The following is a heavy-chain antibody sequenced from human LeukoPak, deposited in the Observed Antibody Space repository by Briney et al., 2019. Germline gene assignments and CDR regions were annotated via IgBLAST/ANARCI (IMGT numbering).Heavy chain of an antibody. CDR3: ATGRDPYKTGH. Sequence: SETLSLTCTFSGGSFSPAHWSWIRQPPGKGLEWIGVICDNGHTDYNPSLQSRATISVDTSKRQFSLKLSSLAAADTAVYYCATGRDPYKTGHWGQGTLVTVSS. CDR2: ICDNGHT. V-gene: IGHV4-59*01. J-gene: IGHJ4*02. CDR1: GGSFSPAH. D-gene: IGHD3-10*01.